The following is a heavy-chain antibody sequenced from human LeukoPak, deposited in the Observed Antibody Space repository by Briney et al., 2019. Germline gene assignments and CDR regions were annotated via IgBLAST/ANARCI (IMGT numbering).Heavy chain of an antibody. Sequence: AGSLRLSCAASGFTFSNTWMSWVRQAPGKGLEWVGRIKSKTDGGTTDYAAPVKGRFTISRDDSKNTLYLQMNSLKTEDTAVYYCTTSVDTAMALFDYWGQGTLVTVSS. J-gene: IGHJ4*02. CDR1: GFTFSNTW. CDR3: TTSVDTAMALFDY. CDR2: IKSKTDGGTT. D-gene: IGHD5-18*01. V-gene: IGHV3-15*01.